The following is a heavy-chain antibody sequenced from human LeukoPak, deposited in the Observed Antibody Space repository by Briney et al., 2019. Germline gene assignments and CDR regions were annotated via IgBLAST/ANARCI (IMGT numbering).Heavy chain of an antibody. J-gene: IGHJ2*01. Sequence: PGGSLRLSCAASRFTFSSYAMSWVRQAPGKGLEWVSTINGVGGNTYYADPVKGRFTISRDNSKNMLYLQMNSLRAEDTAIHYCAREEYCSGGSCSGWYFALWGRGRLVTVSS. D-gene: IGHD2-15*01. CDR1: RFTFSSYA. CDR2: INGVGGNT. V-gene: IGHV3-23*01. CDR3: AREEYCSGGSCSGWYFAL.